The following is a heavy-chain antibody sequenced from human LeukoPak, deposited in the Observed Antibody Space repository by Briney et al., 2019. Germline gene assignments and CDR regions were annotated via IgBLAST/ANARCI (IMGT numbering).Heavy chain of an antibody. D-gene: IGHD1-1*01. CDR2: IKGGGGT. Sequence: GGSLRLSCAAVGFTFSSHAMSWGRQSPARGLEWVSSIKGGGGTFYADSVKGRLTLSRDESRNTVFLQLNNLRVEDTAIYYCAKANWVSNADAVWWGQGTVVTVSS. CDR3: AKANWVSNADAVW. CDR1: GFTFSSHA. J-gene: IGHJ4*02. V-gene: IGHV3-23*01.